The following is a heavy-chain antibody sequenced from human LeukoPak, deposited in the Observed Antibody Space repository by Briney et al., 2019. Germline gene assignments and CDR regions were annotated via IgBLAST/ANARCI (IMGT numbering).Heavy chain of an antibody. Sequence: GGSLRLSCVASGFTFSGYGMSWVRQAPGKGLEWVSGIGTSGSSRYYADSVKGRFTISRDNSKNTLFLQMNSLRAEDTAVYYCAKDLSGDYFSVYWGQGTLVTVSS. V-gene: IGHV3-23*01. J-gene: IGHJ4*02. CDR3: AKDLSGDYFSVY. CDR2: IGTSGSSR. D-gene: IGHD4-17*01. CDR1: GFTFSGYG.